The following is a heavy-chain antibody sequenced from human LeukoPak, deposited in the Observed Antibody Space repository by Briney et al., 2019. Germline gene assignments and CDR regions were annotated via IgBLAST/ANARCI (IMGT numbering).Heavy chain of an antibody. Sequence: SETLSLTCTVSGASMSTHYWSWLRQPPPKGLEWIGYLLDSWLTKDNPSLQSRVTLPADTSKNKFSLRLTSVTAADTAVYYCATIRRGSIYGYFDFWGQGILVTVSS. D-gene: IGHD5-18*01. CDR1: GASMSTHY. CDR3: ATIRRGSIYGYFDF. J-gene: IGHJ4*02. CDR2: LLDSWLT. V-gene: IGHV4-59*11.